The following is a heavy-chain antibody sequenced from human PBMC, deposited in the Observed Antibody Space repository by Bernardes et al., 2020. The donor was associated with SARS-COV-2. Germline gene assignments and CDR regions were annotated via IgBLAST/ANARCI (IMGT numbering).Heavy chain of an antibody. J-gene: IGHJ6*02. CDR3: ATDQRYYDILTGRTYYYGMDV. Sequence: APQKACCKVSGYTLTALSMHWVRQAPGQGLEWMGGFDPEDGATIYAQKFQGRVTMTEDTSTDTAYMELSSLRSEDTAVYYCATDQRYYDILTGRTYYYGMDVWGQGTTVTGSS. D-gene: IGHD3-9*01. V-gene: IGHV1-24*01. CDR1: GYTLTALS. CDR2: FDPEDGAT.